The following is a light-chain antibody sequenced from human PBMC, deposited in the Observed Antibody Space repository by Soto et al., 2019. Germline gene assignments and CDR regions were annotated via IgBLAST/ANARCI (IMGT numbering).Light chain of an antibody. J-gene: IGKJ4*01. CDR1: QTVSNNF. CDR3: RQYGRSLEFA. CDR2: GAS. V-gene: IGKV3-20*01. Sequence: IVLTQSPGTLSLSPGERATLSCRASQTVSNNFLAWYQEKPGRGPRLLIYGASTRATGIPDRFSGSGSGTDFTLTNSRLDPEDFAVYYCRQYGRSLEFAVGGGTKVEIK.